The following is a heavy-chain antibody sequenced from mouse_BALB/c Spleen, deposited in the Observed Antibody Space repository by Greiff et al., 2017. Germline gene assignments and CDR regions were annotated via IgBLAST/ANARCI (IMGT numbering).Heavy chain of an antibody. D-gene: IGHD1-2*01. CDR1: GFSLTSYD. CDR2: IWTGGGT. Sequence: VQLVASGPGLVAPSQSLSITCTVSGFSLTSYDISWIRQPPGKGLEWLGVIWTGGGTNYNSAFMSRLSISKDNSKSQVFLKMNSLQTDDTAIYYCVRGLHYYDAMDYWGQGTSVTVSS. CDR3: VRGLHYYDAMDY. J-gene: IGHJ4*01. V-gene: IGHV2-9-2*01.